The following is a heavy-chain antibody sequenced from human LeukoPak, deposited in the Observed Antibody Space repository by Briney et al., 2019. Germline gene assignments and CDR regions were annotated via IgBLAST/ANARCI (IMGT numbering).Heavy chain of an antibody. D-gene: IGHD6-19*01. CDR1: GFTFSSYS. CDR2: ISSSSSYI. J-gene: IGHJ3*02. Sequence: GGSLRLSCAASGFTFSSYSMNWVRQAPGKGLEWVSSISSSSSYIYYADSVKGRFTISRDNAKNSLYLQMNSQRADDTAVYYCARTRGVAVAGSPHAFDIWGQGTMVTVSS. V-gene: IGHV3-21*01. CDR3: ARTRGVAVAGSPHAFDI.